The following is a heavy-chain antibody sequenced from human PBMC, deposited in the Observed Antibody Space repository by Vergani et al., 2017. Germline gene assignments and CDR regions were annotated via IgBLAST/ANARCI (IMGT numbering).Heavy chain of an antibody. V-gene: IGHV3-30*13. CDR2: ISYDGGSK. J-gene: IGHJ3*02. D-gene: IGHD1-26*01. Sequence: QVQVVESGGGVVQPGRSLRLSCAASGFTFSSYGMHWVRQAPGKGLEWVAVISYDGGSKHYADSVKGRFTISRDNSRNRLYLQMNSLRAEDTAVYYCAKGPVEWEPRGAFDIWGQGTMVTVSS. CDR1: GFTFSSYG. CDR3: AKGPVEWEPRGAFDI.